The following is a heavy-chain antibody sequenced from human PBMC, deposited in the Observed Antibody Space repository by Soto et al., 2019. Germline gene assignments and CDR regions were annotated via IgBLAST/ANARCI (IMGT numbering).Heavy chain of an antibody. CDR1: GGSISSAGYS. CDR2: IFHTGST. V-gene: IGHV4-30-2*01. Sequence: SETLSLTCAVSGGSISSAGYSWSWIRQPPGEGPQWIGYIFHTGSTNYNPSLRSRVTISIGKSNNQFSLELNSVTAADTAVYFWARANRLGPYYYDSWGQGSRVTVSS. CDR3: ARANRLGPYYYDS. J-gene: IGHJ4*02. D-gene: IGHD7-27*01.